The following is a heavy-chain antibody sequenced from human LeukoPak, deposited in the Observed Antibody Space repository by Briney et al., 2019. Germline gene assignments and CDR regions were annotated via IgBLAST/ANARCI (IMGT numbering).Heavy chain of an antibody. CDR3: ARFPDYDFWSGYFYYYYGMDV. J-gene: IGHJ6*02. CDR2: TSYDGSNK. D-gene: IGHD3-3*01. V-gene: IGHV3-30-3*01. CDR1: GFTFSSYA. Sequence: PGGSLRLSCAASGFTFSSYAMHWVRQAPGKGLEWVAVTSYDGSNKYYADSVKGRFTISRENSKNTLYLQMNSLRAEDTAVYYCARFPDYDFWSGYFYYYYGMDVWGQGTTVTVSS.